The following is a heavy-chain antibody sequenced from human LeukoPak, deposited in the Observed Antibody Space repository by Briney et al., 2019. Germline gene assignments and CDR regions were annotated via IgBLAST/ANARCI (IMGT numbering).Heavy chain of an antibody. CDR1: GNTFTGYY. CDR2: INPNSGGT. J-gene: IGHJ5*02. V-gene: IGHV1-2*02. CDR3: ARGPYSSSWFVSTPWFDP. D-gene: IGHD6-13*01. Sequence: ASVKVSCKASGNTFTGYYMHWVRQAPGQGLEWMGWINPNSGGTNYAQKFQGRVTTTRDTSISTAYMELSRLRSDDTAVYYCARGPYSSSWFVSTPWFDPWGQGTLVTVSS.